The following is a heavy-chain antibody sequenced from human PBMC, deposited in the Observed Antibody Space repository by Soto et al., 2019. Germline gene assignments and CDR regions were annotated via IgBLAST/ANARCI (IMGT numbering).Heavy chain of an antibody. V-gene: IGHV3-48*02. D-gene: IGHD2-2*03. Sequence: GGSLRLSRAASGFTFSRYGMNWVRQAPGKGLEWVAYISSSSSTIYYADSVKGRFTISRDNAKNSLYLQMNSLRDEDTVVYYCARDGYCVSTTCYFLPDVWGPGTTVTVSS. J-gene: IGHJ6*02. CDR1: GFTFSRYG. CDR3: ARDGYCVSTTCYFLPDV. CDR2: ISSSSSTI.